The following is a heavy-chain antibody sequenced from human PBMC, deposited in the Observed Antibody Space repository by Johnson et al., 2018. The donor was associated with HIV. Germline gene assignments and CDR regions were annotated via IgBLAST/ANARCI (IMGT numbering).Heavy chain of an antibody. V-gene: IGHV3-66*03. J-gene: IGHJ3*02. CDR2: IYSGGST. Sequence: VQLVESGGGLIQPGGSLRLSCAASGFTVSSNYMSWVRQAPGKGLEWVSVIYSGGSTYYADSVKGRFTISRDNSKKTLYLQMNSLRPEDTAVYFCAREGRRDAFDIWGQGTMVIVSS. CDR3: AREGRRDAFDI. CDR1: GFTVSSNY.